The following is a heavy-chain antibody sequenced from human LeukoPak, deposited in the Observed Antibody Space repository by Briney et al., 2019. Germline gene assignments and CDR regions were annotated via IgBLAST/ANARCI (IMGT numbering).Heavy chain of an antibody. CDR2: IKQDGSEK. D-gene: IGHD2-15*01. CDR1: GFTFSNYW. V-gene: IGHV3-7*03. CDR3: ARDRYCSAN. J-gene: IGHJ4*02. Sequence: GGSLRLSCVASGFTFSNYWMTWVRQAPGKGLEWVANIKQDGSEKHYVDSVKGRFIISRDNAKNSLYLQMNSLRAEDTAVYYCARDRYCSANWGQGTLVTVSS.